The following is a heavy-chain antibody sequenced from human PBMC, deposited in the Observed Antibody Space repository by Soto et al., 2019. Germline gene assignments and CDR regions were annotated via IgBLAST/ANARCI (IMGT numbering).Heavy chain of an antibody. V-gene: IGHV3-9*01. CDR1: GFTFDDYA. CDR2: INWNSGSI. J-gene: IGHJ1*01. D-gene: IGHD6-13*01. Sequence: EVQLVESGGGLVQPGRSLRLSCAASGFTFDDYAMHWVRQVPGKGLEWVSGINWNSGSIGYADSVKGRFAISRDNVKNSRHLQMNRLRAEDTACYYCVKDESINWYSGHFRHWGQGTLVTVSS. CDR3: VKDESINWYSGHFRH.